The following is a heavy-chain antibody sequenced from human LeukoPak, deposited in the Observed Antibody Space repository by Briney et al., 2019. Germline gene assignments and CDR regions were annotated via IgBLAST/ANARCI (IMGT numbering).Heavy chain of an antibody. J-gene: IGHJ4*02. Sequence: SETLSLPCAVYGGSFSGYYWSWIRQPPGKGLEWIGEINHSGSTNYNPSLKSRVTISVDTSKNQFSLKLSSVTAADTAVYYCARGKAVTTKNFDYWGQGTLVTVSS. D-gene: IGHD4-17*01. CDR2: INHSGST. V-gene: IGHV4-34*01. CDR3: ARGKAVTTKNFDY. CDR1: GGSFSGYY.